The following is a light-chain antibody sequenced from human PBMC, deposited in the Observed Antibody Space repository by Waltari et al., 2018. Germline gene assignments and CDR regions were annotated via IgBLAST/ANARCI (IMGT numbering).Light chain of an antibody. CDR2: DAS. Sequence: EIVMTQSPATLSVSPGDRATLSCRASQSLTNSLAWYQQKPGQPPRLLIYDASTRATGVPVRFSGSGSRADYTLTISSVQSEDFAVYYCQQYNRWPTFGQGTKVEIK. CDR1: QSLTNS. V-gene: IGKV3-15*01. J-gene: IGKJ1*01. CDR3: QQYNRWPT.